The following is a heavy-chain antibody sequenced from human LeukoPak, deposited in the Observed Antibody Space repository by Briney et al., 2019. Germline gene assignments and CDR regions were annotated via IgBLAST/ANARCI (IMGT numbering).Heavy chain of an antibody. Sequence: GGSLRLSCAASGSTFSSYEMNWVRRPPGKGPQRVSYISSSGSTTYYADSVKGRFTISRDNTKNTLYLQINRLRAEDTAVYYCAREYTYGHEFDYWGQGTLVTVSS. J-gene: IGHJ4*02. CDR1: GSTFSSYE. CDR2: ISSSGSTT. D-gene: IGHD5-18*01. CDR3: AREYTYGHEFDY. V-gene: IGHV3-48*03.